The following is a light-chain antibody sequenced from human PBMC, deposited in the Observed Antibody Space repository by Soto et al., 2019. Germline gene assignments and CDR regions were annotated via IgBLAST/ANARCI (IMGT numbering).Light chain of an antibody. J-gene: IGLJ1*01. CDR1: SSDVYDFDY. V-gene: IGLV2-14*01. Sequence: QSALTQPASVSGSPGQSITISCTGASSDVYDFDYVSWYQQHPGTAPKLISYVVTNRLSGVSNRFSGSKSGSTASLTISGLQAEDEADYYCSSYSAGSTLYVFGTGIKVTVL. CDR3: SSYSAGSTLYV. CDR2: VVT.